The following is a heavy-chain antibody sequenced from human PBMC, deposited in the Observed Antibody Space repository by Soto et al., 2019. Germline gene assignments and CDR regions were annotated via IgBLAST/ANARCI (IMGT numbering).Heavy chain of an antibody. Sequence: ASVKVSCKASGYTFTSYYMHWVRQAPGQGLEWMGIINPGGGSTSYAQKFQGRVTMTRDTSTSTVYMELSSLRSEDTAVYYCARDERIINFSFNGFYFDYWGQGTLVTVSS. D-gene: IGHD2-15*01. CDR1: GYTFTSYY. CDR3: ARDERIINFSFNGFYFDY. CDR2: INPGGGST. V-gene: IGHV1-46*01. J-gene: IGHJ4*02.